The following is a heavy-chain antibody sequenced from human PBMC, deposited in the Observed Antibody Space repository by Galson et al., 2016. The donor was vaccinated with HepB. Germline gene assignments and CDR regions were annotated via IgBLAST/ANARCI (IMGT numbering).Heavy chain of an antibody. J-gene: IGHJ4*02. V-gene: IGHV4-61*01. CDR2: VHDLGNT. D-gene: IGHD6-13*01. Sequence: ETLSLTCTVSGGSVGSGHYFWSWIRQSAGKGLAWIGNVHDLGNTNYNPSLQRRVSISPHASTNQFSLRLSSVTAAGTAIYYCARARGRQLFDYWGQGTRVSVSS. CDR3: ARARGRQLFDY. CDR1: GGSVGSGHYF.